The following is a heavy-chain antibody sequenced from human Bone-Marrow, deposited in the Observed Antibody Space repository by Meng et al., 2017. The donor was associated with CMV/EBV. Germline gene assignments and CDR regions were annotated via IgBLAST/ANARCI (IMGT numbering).Heavy chain of an antibody. CDR1: GFTFDDYG. CDR3: ARVYCSGGSCSLDY. Sequence: GESLKISCAASGFTFDDYGMSWVRQAPGKGLEWVSVIYSGGSTYYADSVKGRFTISRDNAKNTLYLQMNSLRAEDTAVYYCARVYCSGGSCSLDYWGQGTLVTVSS. CDR2: IYSGGST. V-gene: IGHV3-20*04. D-gene: IGHD2-15*01. J-gene: IGHJ4*02.